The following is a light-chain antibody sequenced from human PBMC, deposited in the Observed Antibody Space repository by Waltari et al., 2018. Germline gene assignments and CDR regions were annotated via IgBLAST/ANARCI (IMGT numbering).Light chain of an antibody. CDR3: SAQSSDDVVL. CDR1: SSAVGTYNS. V-gene: IGLV2-14*03. CDR2: DVS. J-gene: IGLJ3*02. Sequence: QSALTQPASVSGSPGQSITISCTGTSSAVGTYNSVSWYQDHPGQGPKVIIYDVSDRPSWVSGRFSGSKSGNTASLTISGLQAEDEADYYCSAQSSDDVVLFGGGTKVTVL.